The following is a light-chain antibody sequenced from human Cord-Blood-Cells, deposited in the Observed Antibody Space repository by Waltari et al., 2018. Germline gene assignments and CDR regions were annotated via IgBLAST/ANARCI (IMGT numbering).Light chain of an antibody. V-gene: IGKV1-39*01. CDR1: QSISSY. CDR3: QQSYSTPQVT. J-gene: IGKJ5*01. Sequence: DIQMTQSPSSLSAPVGDRVTITCRASQSISSYLNWYQQKPGKAPKLLIYAASSLQSGVPSRFSGSGSGTDFTLTISSLQPEDFATYYCQQSYSTPQVTFGQGTRLEIK. CDR2: AAS.